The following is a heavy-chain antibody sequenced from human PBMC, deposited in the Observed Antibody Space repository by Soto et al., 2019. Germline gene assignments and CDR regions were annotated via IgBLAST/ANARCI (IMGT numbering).Heavy chain of an antibody. J-gene: IGHJ4*02. CDR2: IIPIFGTA. CDR1: GGTFSRHA. D-gene: IGHD6-19*01. CDR3: AREGYSSGSNPYYFDY. Sequence: QVQLVQSGAEVRKPGSSVKVSCKASGGTFSRHAISWVRQAPGQGLEWMGGIIPIFGTANHAQKFQGRVTIIADESTSTAYMELSSLRSEDTAVYYCAREGYSSGSNPYYFDYWGQGTLVTVSS. V-gene: IGHV1-69*01.